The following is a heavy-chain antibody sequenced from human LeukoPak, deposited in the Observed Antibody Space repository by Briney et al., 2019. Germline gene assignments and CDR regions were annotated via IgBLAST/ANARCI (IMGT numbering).Heavy chain of an antibody. CDR1: GGSIKNNDW. Sequence: SETLSLTCAVSGGSIKNNDWGTGGGWVRQPPGKGLEWIGEIFHSGSSNYNPSLKSRVTISVDKSKNQFSLKLSSVTAADTAVYSGSGVFDYWGQGTLVTVSS. J-gene: IGHJ4*02. V-gene: IGHV4-4*02. D-gene: IGHD1-26*01. CDR2: IFHSGSS. CDR3: SGVFDY.